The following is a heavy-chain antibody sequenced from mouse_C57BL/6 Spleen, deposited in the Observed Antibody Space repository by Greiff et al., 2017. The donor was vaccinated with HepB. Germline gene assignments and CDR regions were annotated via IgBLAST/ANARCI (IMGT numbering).Heavy chain of an antibody. Sequence: EVKLMESGGGLVQPGGSLSLSCAASGFTFTDYYMSWVRQPPGKALEWLGFIRNKANGYTTEYSASVKGRFTISRDNSQSILYLQMNALRAEDSATYYCARYWDWYFDVWGTGTTVTVSS. CDR1: GFTFTDYY. V-gene: IGHV7-3*01. CDR3: ARYWDWYFDV. D-gene: IGHD4-1*01. J-gene: IGHJ1*03. CDR2: IRNKANGYTT.